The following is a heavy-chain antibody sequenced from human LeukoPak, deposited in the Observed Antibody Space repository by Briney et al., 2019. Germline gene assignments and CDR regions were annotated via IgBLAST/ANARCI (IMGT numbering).Heavy chain of an antibody. V-gene: IGHV1-69*04. CDR2: IIPILGIA. CDR3: AREGQWLVPDGMDV. J-gene: IGHJ6*02. CDR1: GGTFSSYA. Sequence: ASVKVSCKASGGTFSSYAISWVRQAPGQGLEWMGRIIPILGIANYAQKFQGRVTITADKSTSTAYMELSSLRSEDTAVYYCAREGQWLVPDGMDVWGQGTTVTVS. D-gene: IGHD6-19*01.